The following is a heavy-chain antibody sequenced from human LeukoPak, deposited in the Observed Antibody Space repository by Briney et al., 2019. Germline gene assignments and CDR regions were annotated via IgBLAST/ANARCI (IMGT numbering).Heavy chain of an antibody. CDR2: ISYDGSNK. CDR1: GFTFSSYA. V-gene: IGHV3-30-3*01. Sequence: GGSLRLSCAASGFTFSSYAMHWVRQAPGKGLEWVAVISYDGSNKYYADSVKGRFTISRDNSKNTLYLQMNSLRAGDTAVDYCARDRDYDFWSGYYHGAFDIWGQGTMVTVSS. D-gene: IGHD3-3*01. J-gene: IGHJ3*02. CDR3: ARDRDYDFWSGYYHGAFDI.